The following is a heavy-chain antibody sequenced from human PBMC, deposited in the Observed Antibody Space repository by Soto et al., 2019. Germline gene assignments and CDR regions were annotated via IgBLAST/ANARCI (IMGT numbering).Heavy chain of an antibody. CDR1: GGSISSSSYY. D-gene: IGHD5-18*01. V-gene: IGHV4-39*01. CDR2: IYYSGST. CDR3: ARLSYGLDY. Sequence: ETLSLTCTVSGGSISSSSYYWGWIRQPPGKGLEWIGSIYYSGSTYYNPSLKSRVTISVDTSKNQFSLKLSSVTAADTAVYYCARLSYGLDYWGQGTLVTVSS. J-gene: IGHJ4*02.